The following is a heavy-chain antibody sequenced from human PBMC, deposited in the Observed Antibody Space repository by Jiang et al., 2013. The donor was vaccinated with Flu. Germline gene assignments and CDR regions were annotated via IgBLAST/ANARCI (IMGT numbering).Heavy chain of an antibody. V-gene: IGHV3-49*03. CDR3: TREDSSSWYVHYYYYMDV. CDR1: FTFGDYA. J-gene: IGHJ6*03. CDR2: IRSKAYGGTT. D-gene: IGHD6-13*01. Sequence: FTFGDYAMSWFRQAPGKGLEWVGFIRSKAYGGTTEYAASVKGRFTISRDDSKSIAYLQMNSLKTEDTAVYYCTREDSSSWYVHYYYYMDVWGKGTTVTVSS.